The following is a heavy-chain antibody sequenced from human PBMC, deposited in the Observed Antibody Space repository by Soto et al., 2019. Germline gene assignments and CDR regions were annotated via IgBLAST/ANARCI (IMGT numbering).Heavy chain of an antibody. CDR3: ARGPLGYCSGGSCYSASWFDP. J-gene: IGHJ5*02. D-gene: IGHD2-15*01. CDR1: GYTFTSYA. CDR2: INAGNGNT. Sequence: ASVKVSCKASGYTFTSYAMHWVRQAPGQRLEWMGWINAGNGNTKYSQKFQGRVTITRDTSASTAYMELSSLRSEDTAEYYCARGPLGYCSGGSCYSASWFDPWGQGTLVTVSS. V-gene: IGHV1-3*01.